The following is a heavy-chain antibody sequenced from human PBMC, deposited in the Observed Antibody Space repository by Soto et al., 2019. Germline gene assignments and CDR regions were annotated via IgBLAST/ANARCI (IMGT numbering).Heavy chain of an antibody. V-gene: IGHV3-30-3*01. J-gene: IGHJ6*02. D-gene: IGHD3-3*01. CDR3: ARDPELYDFWMGVMDV. CDR1: GFTFSSYA. CDR2: ISYDGSNK. Sequence: QVQLVESGGGVVQPGRSLRLSCAASGFTFSSYAMHWVRQAPGKGLEWVAVISYDGSNKYYADSVKGRFTISRDNSKTMLYLQMNSLRAEETAVYYCARDPELYDFWMGVMDVWGQGTTVTVSS.